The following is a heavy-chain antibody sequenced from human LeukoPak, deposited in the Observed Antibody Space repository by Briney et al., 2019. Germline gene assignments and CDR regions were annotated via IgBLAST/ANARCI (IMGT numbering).Heavy chain of an antibody. CDR1: GYSISSGYY. CDR2: IYHSGST. CDR3: ATLRQGELLDY. D-gene: IGHD1-26*01. J-gene: IGHJ4*02. Sequence: SETLSLTCAVSGYSISSGYYWGWIRQPPGKGLEWIGSIYHSGSTYYNPSLKSRVTISVDTSKNQFSLKLSSVTAADTAVYYCATLRQGELLDYWGQGILVTVSS. V-gene: IGHV4-38-2*01.